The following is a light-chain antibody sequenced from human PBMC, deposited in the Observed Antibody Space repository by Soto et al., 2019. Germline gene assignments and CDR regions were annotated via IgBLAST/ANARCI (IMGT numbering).Light chain of an antibody. CDR1: QSISSW. CDR2: DAS. V-gene: IGKV1-5*01. Sequence: DIQMTQSPSTLSASVGDRVTITCRASQSISSWLAWYQQKPGKAPKLLIYDASSLESGLPSRFSGSGSGTEFTLTISLLQPDDFATYYCQHYNSYPRTFGQGTKVEIK. CDR3: QHYNSYPRT. J-gene: IGKJ1*01.